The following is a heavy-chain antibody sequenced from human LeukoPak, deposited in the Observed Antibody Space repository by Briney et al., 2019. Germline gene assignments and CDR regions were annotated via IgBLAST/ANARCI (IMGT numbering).Heavy chain of an antibody. CDR2: IYYSGST. Sequence: SETLFLTCTVSGGSISSYYWSWIRQPPGKGLEWIGYIYYSGSTNYNPSLKSRVTISVDTSKNQFSLKLSSVTAADTAVYYCARHSGGRDSSGEYWYFDLWGGGTLVTVSS. CDR1: GGSISSYY. CDR3: ARHSGGRDSSGEYWYFDL. J-gene: IGHJ2*01. D-gene: IGHD3-22*01. V-gene: IGHV4-59*08.